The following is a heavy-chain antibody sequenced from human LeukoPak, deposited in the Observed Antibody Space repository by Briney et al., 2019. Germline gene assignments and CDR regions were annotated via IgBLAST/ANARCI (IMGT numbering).Heavy chain of an antibody. V-gene: IGHV3-48*03. J-gene: IGHJ4*02. CDR3: ARDPVVGLLDWNEKGDY. CDR2: ISSSGSTI. CDR1: GFTFSSYE. Sequence: PGGSLRLSCAASGFTFSSYEMNWVRQAPGKGLEWVSYISSSGSTIYYADSVKGRFTISRDNAKNSLYLQMNSLRAEDTAVYYCARDPVVGLLDWNEKGDYWGQGTLVTVSS. D-gene: IGHD1-1*01.